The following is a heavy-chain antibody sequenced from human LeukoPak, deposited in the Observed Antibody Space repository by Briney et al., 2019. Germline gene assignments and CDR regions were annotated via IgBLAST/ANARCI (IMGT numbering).Heavy chain of an antibody. Sequence: SSVKVSCKAYGGTLSRYAISWVRHAPGQGLEWIGGIIPIFGTAHSAQKFQGRVTITADESTSTAYMELTSLRSEDTAVYYCASRERITMVRGVIGYYYYYMDVWGKGTTVTVSS. CDR2: IIPIFGTA. J-gene: IGHJ6*03. CDR3: ASRERITMVRGVIGYYYYYMDV. D-gene: IGHD3-10*01. CDR1: GGTLSRYA. V-gene: IGHV1-69*01.